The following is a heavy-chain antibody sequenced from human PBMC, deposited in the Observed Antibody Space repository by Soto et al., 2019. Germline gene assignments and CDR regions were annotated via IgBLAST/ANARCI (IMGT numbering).Heavy chain of an antibody. D-gene: IGHD5-12*01. CDR3: AREKPSGYDT. J-gene: IGHJ4*02. CDR2: IKRDGSEK. Sequence: GGSLRLSCAASGFTFSSYWMSWVRQAPGKGLHWVANIKRDGSEKNYVDSVKGRFTISRDNAKNSLYLQMNSLRAEDTAVYFCAREKPSGYDTWGQGTLVTVSS. CDR1: GFTFSSYW. V-gene: IGHV3-7*04.